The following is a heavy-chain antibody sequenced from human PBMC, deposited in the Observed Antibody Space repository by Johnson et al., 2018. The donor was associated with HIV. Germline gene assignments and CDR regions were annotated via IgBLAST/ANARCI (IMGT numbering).Heavy chain of an antibody. CDR2: IWYDGRNK. D-gene: IGHD3/OR15-3a*01. CDR1: GFTFSSYG. CDR3: ARDGLAANAFDT. V-gene: IGHV3-33*01. J-gene: IGHJ3*02. Sequence: VQLVESGGGVVQPGRSLRLSCAASGFTFSSYGMHWVRQAPGKGLEWVAVIWYDGRNKHYADSVKGRCTISRDNAKNSLYLQMNSLRAEDTAVYYCARDGLAANAFDTWGQGTMVTVSS.